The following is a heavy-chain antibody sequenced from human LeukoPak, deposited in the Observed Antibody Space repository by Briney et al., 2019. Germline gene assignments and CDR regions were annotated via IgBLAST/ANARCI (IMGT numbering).Heavy chain of an antibody. CDR2: ISGNGGST. CDR1: GLTFSSYA. V-gene: IGHV3-23*01. J-gene: IGHJ4*02. CDR3: AKDCPYSSSWYGAGDY. Sequence: GRSLRLSCAASGLTFSSYAMTWVRHAPGKGLEWVSSISGNGGSTYYADSVKGRFTISRDNSKNTPYLQMNSLRAEDTAVYYCAKDCPYSSSWYGAGDYWGQGTLVTVSS. D-gene: IGHD6-13*01.